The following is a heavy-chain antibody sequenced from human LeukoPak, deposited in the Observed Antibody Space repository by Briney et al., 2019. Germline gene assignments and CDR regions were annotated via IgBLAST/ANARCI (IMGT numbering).Heavy chain of an antibody. CDR3: ARFCTNGVCPTDY. D-gene: IGHD2-8*01. Sequence: ASVKVSCKASGYTFTGYYMHWVRQAPGQGLEWMGWINPNSGGINYAQKFQGRVTMTRDTSISTAYMELSRLRSDDTAVYYCARFCTNGVCPTDYWGQGTLVTVSS. V-gene: IGHV1-2*02. CDR2: INPNSGGI. J-gene: IGHJ4*02. CDR1: GYTFTGYY.